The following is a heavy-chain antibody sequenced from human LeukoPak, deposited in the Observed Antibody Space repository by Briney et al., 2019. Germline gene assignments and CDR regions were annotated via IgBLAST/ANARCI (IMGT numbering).Heavy chain of an antibody. Sequence: PSETLSLTCAVYGGSFSGYYWSWIRQPPGKGLEWIGEINHSGSTNYNPSLKSRVTISVDTSKNQFSLKLSSVTAADTAVYYCARMRDYYGPGSYYNSSYPSSWYFDLWGRGTLVTVSS. J-gene: IGHJ2*01. CDR2: INHSGST. V-gene: IGHV4-34*01. CDR3: ARMRDYYGPGSYYNSSYPSSWYFDL. D-gene: IGHD3-10*01. CDR1: GGSFSGYY.